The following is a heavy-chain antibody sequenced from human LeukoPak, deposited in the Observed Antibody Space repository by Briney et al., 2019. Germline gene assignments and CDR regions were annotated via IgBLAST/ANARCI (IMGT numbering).Heavy chain of an antibody. V-gene: IGHV3-66*01. CDR1: GFTFSSYW. Sequence: GGSLRLSCAVSGFTFSSYWMHWVRQAPGKGLEWVSLIYSGGSTYYADSVKGRFTISRDNSKNTLYLQMNSLRAEDTAVYYCAREPYYYDSSGYNHAFDIWGQGTMVTVSS. CDR2: IYSGGST. J-gene: IGHJ3*02. CDR3: AREPYYYDSSGYNHAFDI. D-gene: IGHD3-22*01.